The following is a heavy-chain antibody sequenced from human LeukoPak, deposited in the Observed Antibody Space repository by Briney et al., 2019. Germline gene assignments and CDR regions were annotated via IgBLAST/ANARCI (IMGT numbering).Heavy chain of an antibody. V-gene: IGHV4-39*01. CDR3: ARHEGYCSSTSCLGQFDY. CDR2: IYYSGST. Sequence: PSETLSLTCTVSGGSISSSSYYWGWIRQPPGEGLEWIGSIYYSGSTYYNPSLKSRVTISVDTSKNQFSLKLSSVTAADTAVYYCARHEGYCSSTSCLGQFDYWGQGTLVTVSS. D-gene: IGHD2-2*01. CDR1: GGSISSSSYY. J-gene: IGHJ4*02.